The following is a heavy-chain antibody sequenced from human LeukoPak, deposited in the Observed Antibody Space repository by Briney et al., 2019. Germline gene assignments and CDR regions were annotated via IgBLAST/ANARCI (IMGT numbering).Heavy chain of an antibody. CDR3: ATRYCSGGSCPNYFDY. Sequence: GGSLRLSCAASGFPFTSHWLSWVRQAPGKGLEWVSAISGSGGSTYYADSVKGRFTISRDNSKNTLYLQMNSLRAEDTAVYYCATRYCSGGSCPNYFDYWGQGTLVTVSS. D-gene: IGHD2-15*01. CDR1: GFPFTSHW. CDR2: ISGSGGST. J-gene: IGHJ4*02. V-gene: IGHV3-23*01.